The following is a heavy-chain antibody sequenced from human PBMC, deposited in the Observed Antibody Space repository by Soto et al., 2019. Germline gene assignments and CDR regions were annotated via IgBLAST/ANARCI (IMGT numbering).Heavy chain of an antibody. J-gene: IGHJ3*02. CDR3: AREITDSSGYRWNAFDI. CDR2: IIPIFGTA. V-gene: IGHV1-69*06. D-gene: IGHD3-22*01. Sequence: QVQLVQSGAEVKKPGSSVKVSCKASGGTFSSYAISWVRQAPGQGLEWMGGIIPIFGTANYAQKFQGRVTITADKSTSTAYRELSSLRSEDTAVYYCAREITDSSGYRWNAFDIWGQGTMVTVS. CDR1: GGTFSSYA.